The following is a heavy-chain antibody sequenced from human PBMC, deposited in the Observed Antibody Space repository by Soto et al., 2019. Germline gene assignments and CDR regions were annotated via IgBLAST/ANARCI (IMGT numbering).Heavy chain of an antibody. J-gene: IGHJ6*02. CDR2: IIPISGTA. Sequence: QVQLVQSGAEVKKPGSSVKVSCKASGGTFSSYAISWVRQAPGQGLEWMGGIIPISGTANYAQKVQGRVMINADESTSKAYMELSSLRSEDTAVYYCARSQGSSTSLEIYYYYYYGMDVWGQGTTVTVSS. V-gene: IGHV1-69*01. CDR3: ARSQGSSTSLEIYYYYYYGMDV. D-gene: IGHD2-2*01. CDR1: GGTFSSYA.